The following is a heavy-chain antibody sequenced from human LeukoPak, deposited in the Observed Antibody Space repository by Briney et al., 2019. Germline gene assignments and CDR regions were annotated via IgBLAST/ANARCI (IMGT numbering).Heavy chain of an antibody. CDR2: ISSSGSTI. Sequence: PGGSLRLSCAASGFTFSDYYMSWIRQAPGKGLEWVSYISSSGSTIYYADSVKGRFTISRDNAKNSLYLQMNSLRAEDTAVYYCARVHCSGGSCYADYYYDSSLVDYWGQGTLVTVSS. CDR3: ARVHCSGGSCYADYYYDSSLVDY. D-gene: IGHD2-15*01. CDR1: GFTFSDYY. J-gene: IGHJ4*02. V-gene: IGHV3-11*01.